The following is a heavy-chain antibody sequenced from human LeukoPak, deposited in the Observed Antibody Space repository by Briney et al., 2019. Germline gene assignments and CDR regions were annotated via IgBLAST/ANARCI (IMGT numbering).Heavy chain of an antibody. CDR2: IYTSGST. D-gene: IGHD2-15*01. CDR1: GGSISSGSYY. Sequence: SETLSLTCTVSGGSISSGSYYWSRIRQPAGKGLEWIGRIYTSGSTNYNPSLKSRVTISVDTSKNQFSLKLSSVTAADTAVYYCARAPRWYYFDYWGRGTLVTVSS. J-gene: IGHJ4*02. V-gene: IGHV4-61*02. CDR3: ARAPRWYYFDY.